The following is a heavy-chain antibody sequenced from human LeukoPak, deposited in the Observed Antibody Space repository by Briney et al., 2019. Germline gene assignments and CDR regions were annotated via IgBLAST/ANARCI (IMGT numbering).Heavy chain of an antibody. CDR2: IKQDGSEK. CDR3: ARQSSGWYTYFDY. D-gene: IGHD6-19*01. CDR1: GFTFSSYW. Sequence: GGSLRLSCAASGFTFSSYWMSWVRQAPGKGLKWVANIKQDGSEKYYVDSVKGRFTISRDNAKNSLYLQMNSLRAEDTAVYYCARQSSGWYTYFDYWGQGTLVTVSS. V-gene: IGHV3-7*01. J-gene: IGHJ4*02.